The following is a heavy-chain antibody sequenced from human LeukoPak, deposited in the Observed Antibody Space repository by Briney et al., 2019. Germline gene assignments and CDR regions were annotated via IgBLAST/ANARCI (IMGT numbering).Heavy chain of an antibody. CDR3: AKDSSSGYFYVFFDY. J-gene: IGHJ4*02. V-gene: IGHV3-74*01. CDR1: GFTFSSYW. CDR2: INSDGSST. Sequence: GGSLRLSCAASGFTFSSYWMHWVRQAPGKGLVWVSRINSDGSSTSYADSVKGRFTISRDNAKNTLYLQMNSLRAEDTAVYYCAKDSSSGYFYVFFDYWGQGTLVTVSS. D-gene: IGHD3-22*01.